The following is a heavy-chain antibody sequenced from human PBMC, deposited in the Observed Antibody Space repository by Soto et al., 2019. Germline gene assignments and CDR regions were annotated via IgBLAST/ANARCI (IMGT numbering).Heavy chain of an antibody. CDR3: ARDSYYYDSSGQYNWFDP. CDR2: IYYSGST. CDR1: GGSISSGDYY. Sequence: PSETLSLTCTVSGGSISSGDYYWSWIRQPPGKGLEWIGYIYYSGSTYYNPSLKSRVTISVDTTKNQFSLKLSSVTAADTAVYYCARDSYYYDSSGQYNWFDPWGQGTLVTVSS. V-gene: IGHV4-30-4*01. J-gene: IGHJ5*02. D-gene: IGHD3-22*01.